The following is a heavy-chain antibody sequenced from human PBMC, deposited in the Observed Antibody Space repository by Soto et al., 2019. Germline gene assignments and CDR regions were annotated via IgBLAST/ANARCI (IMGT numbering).Heavy chain of an antibody. J-gene: IGHJ5*02. CDR2: ISSSSSYI. V-gene: IGHV3-21*01. CDR3: ARDPSIYCSSTRCSNWFDP. Sequence: GSLRLSCAASGFTFSSYSMNWVRQAPGKGLEWVSSISSSSSYIYYADSVKGRFTISRDNAKNSLYLQMNSLRAEDTAVYYCARDPSIYCSSTRCSNWFDPWGQGTLVTVSS. CDR1: GFTFSSYS. D-gene: IGHD2-2*01.